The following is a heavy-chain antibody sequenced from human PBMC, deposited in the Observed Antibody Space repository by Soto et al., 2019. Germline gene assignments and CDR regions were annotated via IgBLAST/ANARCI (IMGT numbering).Heavy chain of an antibody. CDR1: GFTLSNYW. Sequence: HPGGSLRLSCAASGFTLSNYWMHWARQAPGKGLVWVSRMNPEVTTISYADSVKGRFTISRDNARDTLHLEMNSLRADDTAVYYCGRGAYGDPVDFWGQGTLVTVSS. CDR3: GRGAYGDPVDF. D-gene: IGHD4-17*01. J-gene: IGHJ4*02. CDR2: MNPEVTTI. V-gene: IGHV3-74*01.